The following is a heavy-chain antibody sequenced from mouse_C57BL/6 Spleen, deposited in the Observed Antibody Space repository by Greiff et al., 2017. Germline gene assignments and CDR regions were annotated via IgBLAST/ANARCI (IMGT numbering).Heavy chain of an antibody. J-gene: IGHJ2*01. V-gene: IGHV1-5*01. CDR1: GYTFTSYW. Sequence: EVQLQQSGTVLARPGASVKMSCKTSGYTFTSYWMHWVKQRPGQGLEWIGAIYPGNSDTSYNQKFKGKAKLTAVTSASTAYMELSSLTNEDSAVYYCTRDYDYDVSFFDDWGQGTTLTVSS. D-gene: IGHD2-4*01. CDR3: TRDYDYDVSFFDD. CDR2: IYPGNSDT.